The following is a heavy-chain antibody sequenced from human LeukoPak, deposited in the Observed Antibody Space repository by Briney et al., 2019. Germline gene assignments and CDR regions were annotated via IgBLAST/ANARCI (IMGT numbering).Heavy chain of an antibody. V-gene: IGHV4-59*12. J-gene: IGHJ5*02. Sequence: SETLSLTCTVSGGSISSYYWSWIRQPPGKGLEWIGYIYYSGSTNYNPSLKSRVTISVDTSRNQFSLKLSSVTAADPAAYYCAVLSCVAAEGAWFDHWGQGTLVTVSS. CDR2: IYYSGST. CDR1: GGSISSYY. CDR3: AVLSCVAAEGAWFDH. D-gene: IGHD6-25*01.